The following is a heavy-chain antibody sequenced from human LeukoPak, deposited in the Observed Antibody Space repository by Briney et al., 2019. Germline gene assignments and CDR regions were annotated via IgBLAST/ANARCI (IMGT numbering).Heavy chain of an antibody. CDR2: ISGSGGST. CDR1: GFTFSSYA. Sequence: GGSLRLSCAASGFTFSSYAMSWVRQAPGKGLEWVSAISGSGGSTYYADSVKGRFTISRDSSKNTLYLQMNSLRAEDTAVYYCAKRSPQGLVLKSSYFDYWGQGTLVTVSS. J-gene: IGHJ4*02. V-gene: IGHV3-23*01. CDR3: AKRSPQGLVLKSSYFDY. D-gene: IGHD6-19*01.